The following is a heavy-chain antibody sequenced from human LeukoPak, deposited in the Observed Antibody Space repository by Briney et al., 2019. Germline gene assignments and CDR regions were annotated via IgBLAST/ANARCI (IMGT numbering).Heavy chain of an antibody. Sequence: GASVKVSCKASGYTFTSYDINWVRQATGQGLEWMGWMNPNSGNTGYAQKFQGRVTMTRNTSISTAYMALSSLRSDATAVYYCAVLSPTLMTPPRGLHYYYGMDVWGQGTTVTVSS. V-gene: IGHV1-8*01. CDR1: GYTFTSYD. D-gene: IGHD2-15*01. J-gene: IGHJ6*02. CDR2: MNPNSGNT. CDR3: AVLSPTLMTPPRGLHYYYGMDV.